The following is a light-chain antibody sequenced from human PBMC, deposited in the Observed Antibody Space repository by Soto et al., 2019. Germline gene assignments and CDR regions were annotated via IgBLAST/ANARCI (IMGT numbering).Light chain of an antibody. V-gene: IGKV3-20*01. CDR1: QIFSSSY. Sequence: EIVLTQSPGTLSLSPGERATLSCRASQIFSSSYLAWYQQKPGQAPRLLIFGASSRDSGIPDRFSGSGSGTDFTLTISRLEPEDFAVYYCQQYGDLPWTFGQGTKVDIK. J-gene: IGKJ1*01. CDR2: GAS. CDR3: QQYGDLPWT.